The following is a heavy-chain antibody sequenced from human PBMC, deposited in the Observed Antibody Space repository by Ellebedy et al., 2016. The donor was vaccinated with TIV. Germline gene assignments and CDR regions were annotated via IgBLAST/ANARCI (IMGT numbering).Heavy chain of an antibody. CDR1: GGSISSSSYY. J-gene: IGHJ4*02. Sequence: MPGGSLRLSCTVSGGSISSSSYYWGWIRQPPGKGLEWIGSIYYSGSTYYNPSLKSRVTIPVDTSKNQFSLKLSSVTAADTAVYYCARDHGGSLDYWGQGTLVTVSS. CDR3: ARDHGGSLDY. CDR2: IYYSGST. V-gene: IGHV4-39*02. D-gene: IGHD2-15*01.